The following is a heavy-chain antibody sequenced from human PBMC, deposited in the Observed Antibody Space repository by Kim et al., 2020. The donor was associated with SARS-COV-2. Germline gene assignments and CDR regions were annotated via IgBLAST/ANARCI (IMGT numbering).Heavy chain of an antibody. Sequence: SVKVSCKASGGTFSSYAISWVRQAPGQGLEWMGRIIPILGIANYAQKFQGRVTITADKSTSTAYMELSSLRSEDTAVYYCARGIPRAAPYFDYWGQGTLVTVSS. J-gene: IGHJ4*02. V-gene: IGHV1-69*04. CDR3: ARGIPRAAPYFDY. CDR1: GGTFSSYA. CDR2: IIPILGIA. D-gene: IGHD2-15*01.